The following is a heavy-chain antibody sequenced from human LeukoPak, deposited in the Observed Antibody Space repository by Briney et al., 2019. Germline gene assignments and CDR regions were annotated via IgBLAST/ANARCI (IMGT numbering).Heavy chain of an antibody. V-gene: IGHV4-39*01. CDR2: IYYSGSP. J-gene: IGHJ4*02. CDR1: GGSLSNNNYY. CDR3: ATWSTAKTGFDY. D-gene: IGHD1-1*01. Sequence: PSETLSLTCTVSGGSLSNNNYYWAWIRQPPGKGLECIGSIYYSGSPYYNPSLKSRVTISVDTSKNQFSLRLSSVTAADTAVYYCATWSTAKTGFDYWGQGTLVTVSS.